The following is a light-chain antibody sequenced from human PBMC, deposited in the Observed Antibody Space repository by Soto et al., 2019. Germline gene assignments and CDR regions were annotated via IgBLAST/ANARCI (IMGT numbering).Light chain of an antibody. CDR1: TSNVGSNL. CDR2: NDY. Sequence: QSVLAQPPSASGTPGQRVTLSCSGSTSNVGSNLASWYQQLPGSAPKLLIYNDYERPSGVADRFSGSKSGTSASLGISGLRSEDEADYFCAVWDDSLSGVVFGGGTKLTVL. J-gene: IGLJ2*01. CDR3: AVWDDSLSGVV. V-gene: IGLV1-47*02.